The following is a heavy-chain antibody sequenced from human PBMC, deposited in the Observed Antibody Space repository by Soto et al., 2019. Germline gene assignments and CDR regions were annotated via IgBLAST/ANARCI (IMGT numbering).Heavy chain of an antibody. V-gene: IGHV3-30-3*01. Sequence: AGGSLRLSCAASGFTFSSYAMHWVRQAPGKGLEWVAVISYDGSNKYYADSVKGRFTISRDNSKNTLYLQMNSLRAEDTAVYYCARGRGIVHYFDYWGQGTLVTVSS. CDR3: ARGRGIVHYFDY. D-gene: IGHD3-22*01. J-gene: IGHJ4*02. CDR1: GFTFSSYA. CDR2: ISYDGSNK.